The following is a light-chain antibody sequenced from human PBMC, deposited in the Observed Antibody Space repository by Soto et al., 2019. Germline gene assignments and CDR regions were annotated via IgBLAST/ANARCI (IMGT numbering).Light chain of an antibody. J-gene: IGKJ1*01. CDR2: GAS. CDR3: NKATSGPRS. V-gene: IGKV3-15*01. CDR1: QNVATN. Sequence: IVMTQSPVTLSMSPGDRATLSCRASQNVATNVAWYQQKPGQAPRLLIYGASIRATGVPARFSGSGSGTEFTLTIASLQSEDFAVFYGNKATSGPRSFGRGTRVEF.